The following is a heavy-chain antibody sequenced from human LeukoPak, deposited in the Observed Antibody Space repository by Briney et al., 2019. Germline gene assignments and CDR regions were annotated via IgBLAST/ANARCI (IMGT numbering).Heavy chain of an antibody. CDR3: ARDVGNNAFAI. CDR1: GGSINSYY. V-gene: IGHV4-59*01. J-gene: IGHJ3*02. Sequence: SETLSLTCTVSGGSINSYYWSWLRQPPGEGLEWSGYIHYSGRTNYNPSLKSRVTISVDTSKNQFSLKLSSVTGADTAVYYCARDVGNNAFAIWRQGTMVTVSS. D-gene: IGHD2-15*01. CDR2: IHYSGRT.